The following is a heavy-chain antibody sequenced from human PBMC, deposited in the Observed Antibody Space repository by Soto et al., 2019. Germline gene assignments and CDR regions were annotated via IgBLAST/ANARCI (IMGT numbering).Heavy chain of an antibody. J-gene: IGHJ6*03. CDR1: GFTFSSYA. CDR3: EKGGLGYCSSTSCPRYYYYYYMDV. CDR2: ISGSGGST. Sequence: EVQLLESGGGLVQPGGSLRLSCAASGFTFSSYAMSWVRQAPGKGLEWVSAISGSGGSTYYADSVKGRFTISSDNSTNTLYLQMNSLRAEDTAVYYCEKGGLGYCSSTSCPRYYYYYYMDVWGQGTTVTVSS. V-gene: IGHV3-23*01. D-gene: IGHD2-2*01.